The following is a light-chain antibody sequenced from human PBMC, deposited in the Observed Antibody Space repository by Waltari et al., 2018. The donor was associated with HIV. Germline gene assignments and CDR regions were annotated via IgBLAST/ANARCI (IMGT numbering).Light chain of an antibody. CDR1: QGISTY. CDR2: AAS. V-gene: IGKV1-27*01. J-gene: IGKJ1*01. Sequence: PSSLSASVGDRVTITCRASQGISTYLAWYQHKPGKVPKLLIHAASTLQSGVPSRFSGSGSGTDFTLTITSLQPEDVATYYCQKYNSAPRTFGQGTKVEIK. CDR3: QKYNSAPRT.